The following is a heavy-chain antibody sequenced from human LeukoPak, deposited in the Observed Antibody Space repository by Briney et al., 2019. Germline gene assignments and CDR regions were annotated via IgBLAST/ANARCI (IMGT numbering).Heavy chain of an antibody. D-gene: IGHD6-19*01. CDR2: INHSGST. J-gene: IGHJ3*02. CDR1: GGSFSGYY. Sequence: PSETLSLTCAVYGGSFSGYYWSWIRQPPGKGLEWIGEINHSGSTNYNPSLKSRVTISVDTSKNQFSLKLSSVTAADTAVYYCARAQAVAGVDAFDIWGQGTMVTVSS. CDR3: ARAQAVAGVDAFDI. V-gene: IGHV4-34*01.